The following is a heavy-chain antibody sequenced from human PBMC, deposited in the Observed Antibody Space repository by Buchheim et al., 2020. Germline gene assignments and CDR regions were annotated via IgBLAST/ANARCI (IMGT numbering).Heavy chain of an antibody. CDR3: ARASGAVPGGAGGGIDY. J-gene: IGHJ4*02. D-gene: IGHD2-8*02. V-gene: IGHV3-21*01. CDR1: GFTFSNYS. CDR2: ISSSSSYI. Sequence: EVQLVESGGGLVKTGGSLRLSCAASGFTFSNYSMNWVRQAPGKGLEWVSSISSSSSYIYYADSLKGRFTISRANAKNSMYLQMNSLRAEDTAVYYCARASGAVPGGAGGGIDYWGQGTL.